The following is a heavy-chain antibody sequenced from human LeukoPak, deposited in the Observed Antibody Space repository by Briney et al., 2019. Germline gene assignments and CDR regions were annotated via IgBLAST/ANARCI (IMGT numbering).Heavy chain of an antibody. CDR3: ARVSKKLRGAFDI. CDR1: GYTFTGYY. CDR2: INPNSGGT. J-gene: IGHJ3*02. D-gene: IGHD1-1*01. V-gene: IGHV1-2*02. Sequence: ASVKVSCKASGYTFTGYYMHWVRQAPGQGLEWMGWINPNSGGTNYAQKFQGRVTMTRDTSISTAYMELSRLRSDDTAVYYCARVSKKLRGAFDIWGHGTMVTVSS.